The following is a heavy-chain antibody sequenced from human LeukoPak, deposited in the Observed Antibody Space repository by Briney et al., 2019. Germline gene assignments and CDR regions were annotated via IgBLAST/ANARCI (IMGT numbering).Heavy chain of an antibody. CDR3: ASRSSVWSGYQDTLYYFDS. D-gene: IGHD3-3*01. J-gene: IGHJ4*02. CDR2: IYYSGST. CDR1: GGSISSYY. V-gene: IGHV4-59*01. Sequence: SETLSLTCTVSGGSISSYYWSWIRQPPGKRLEWIGHIYYSGSTNYNPSLKSRVAISVDTSKNQFSLKLSSVTAADTAVYYCASRSSVWSGYQDTLYYFDSWGQGTLVTVSS.